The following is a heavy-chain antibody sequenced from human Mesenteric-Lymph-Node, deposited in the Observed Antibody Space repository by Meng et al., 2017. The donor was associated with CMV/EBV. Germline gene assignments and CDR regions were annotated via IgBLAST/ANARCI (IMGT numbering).Heavy chain of an antibody. J-gene: IGHJ6*02. CDR1: GFTFSSYA. Sequence: GESLKISCAASGFTFSSYAMSWVRQAPGKGLVLVSRIHSDGSSRTYADSVKGRFTISRDNAKNTLYLQMNSLRAEDTAVYYCARERMATVTDYYYYGMDVWGQGTTVTVSS. V-gene: IGHV3-74*01. D-gene: IGHD4-11*01. CDR3: ARERMATVTDYYYYGMDV. CDR2: IHSDGSSR.